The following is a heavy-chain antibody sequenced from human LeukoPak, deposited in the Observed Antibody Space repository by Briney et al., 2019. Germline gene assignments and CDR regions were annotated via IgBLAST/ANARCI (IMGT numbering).Heavy chain of an antibody. CDR3: AKDVSGSGYYFDY. J-gene: IGHJ4*02. Sequence: AGGSLRLSCSASGFTFSSYAMHWVRQAPGKGLEYVSAISSNGGSTHYADSVKGRFTISRDNSKNTLYLQMNSLRAEDTAVYYCAKDVSGSGYYFDYWGQGTLVTVSS. CDR1: GFTFSSYA. D-gene: IGHD3-22*01. CDR2: ISSNGGST. V-gene: IGHV3-64*04.